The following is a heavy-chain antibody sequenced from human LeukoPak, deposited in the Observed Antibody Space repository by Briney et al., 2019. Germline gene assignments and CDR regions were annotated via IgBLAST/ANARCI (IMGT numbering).Heavy chain of an antibody. V-gene: IGHV3-9*01. D-gene: IGHD2-21*01. CDR1: GFTFYDFA. CDR3: AKSQIAYCYEYGMDV. J-gene: IGHJ6*01. Sequence: RAGGSLRLSCAASGFTFYDFAMLWDRQAPGKGLVGGSGISWNSGSIGYADSVKGRFTISRDNAKNYLYLQMNSLRAEDTALYYCAKSQIAYCYEYGMDVWGQGATVTVSS. CDR2: ISWNSGSI.